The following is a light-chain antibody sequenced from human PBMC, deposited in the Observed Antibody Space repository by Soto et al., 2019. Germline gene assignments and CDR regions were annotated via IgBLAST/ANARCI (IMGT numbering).Light chain of an antibody. CDR1: QDIITW. Sequence: DIQMTQSPSSVTASVGDRVTITCRASQDIITWLAWYQQKPGKAPNLLIYTASNLQSGVPSRFSGSGSGTHFTLTISSLQPEDFGTYYCQQTDSFPITLGQGTRLEIK. CDR2: TAS. CDR3: QQTDSFPIT. V-gene: IGKV1-12*01. J-gene: IGKJ5*01.